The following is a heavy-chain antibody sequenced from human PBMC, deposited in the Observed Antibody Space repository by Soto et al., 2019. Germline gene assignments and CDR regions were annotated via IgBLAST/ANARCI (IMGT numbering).Heavy chain of an antibody. J-gene: IGHJ4*02. CDR3: AREGGYYYDSSGYYPLDY. V-gene: IGHV4-4*02. D-gene: IGHD3-22*01. Sequence: PSETLSLTCAVSGGSISSSNWWSWVRQPPGKGLEWIGEIYHSGSTNYNPSLKSRVTISVDKSKNQFSLKLSSVTAADTAVYYCAREGGYYYDSSGYYPLDYWGQGTLVTVSS. CDR2: IYHSGST. CDR1: GGSISSSNW.